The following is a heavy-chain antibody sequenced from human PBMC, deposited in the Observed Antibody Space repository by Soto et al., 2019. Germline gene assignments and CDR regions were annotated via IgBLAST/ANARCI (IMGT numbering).Heavy chain of an antibody. Sequence: EVQLVESGGGLVQPGGSLRLSCAASGFTFSSYWMHWVRQAPGKGLVWVSRINSDGSSTSYADSVKGRFTISRDNAKNALYLQMNSLRAEDTAVYYCARDGYSSGWAAYWGQGTLVTVSS. CDR1: GFTFSSYW. D-gene: IGHD6-19*01. V-gene: IGHV3-74*01. J-gene: IGHJ4*02. CDR3: ARDGYSSGWAAY. CDR2: INSDGSST.